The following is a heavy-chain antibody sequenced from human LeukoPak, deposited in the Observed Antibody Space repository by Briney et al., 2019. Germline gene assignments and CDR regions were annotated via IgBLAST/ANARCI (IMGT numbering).Heavy chain of an antibody. D-gene: IGHD6-6*01. CDR1: GFTLSTYD. Sequence: GGSLRLSCAASGFTLSTYDMHWVRQVTGEALEWVSMIYEAGNTYYTGSVKGRFTISRENAKNSLYLQMHGLTAGDTAVYYCGRVGGRSKAAKGDAFDIWGQGTMVTVSS. CDR2: IYEAGNT. CDR3: GRVGGRSKAAKGDAFDI. V-gene: IGHV3-13*01. J-gene: IGHJ3*02.